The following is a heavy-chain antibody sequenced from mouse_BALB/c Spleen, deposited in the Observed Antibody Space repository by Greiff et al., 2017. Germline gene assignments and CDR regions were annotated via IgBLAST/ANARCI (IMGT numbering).Heavy chain of an antibody. CDR2: ILPGSGST. CDR3: TRPSYDGYYPWFTY. V-gene: IGHV1-9*01. CDR1: GYTFSSYW. J-gene: IGHJ3*01. Sequence: VQLQQSGAELMKPGASVKISCKATGYTFSSYWIEWVKQRPGHGLEWIGEILPGSGSTNYNEKFKGKATFTADTSSNTAYMQLSSLTSEDSAVYYCTRPSYDGYYPWFTYWGQGTLVTVSA. D-gene: IGHD2-3*01.